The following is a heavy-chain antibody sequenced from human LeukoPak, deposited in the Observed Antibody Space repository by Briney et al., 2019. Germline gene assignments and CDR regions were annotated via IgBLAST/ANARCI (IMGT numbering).Heavy chain of an antibody. D-gene: IGHD3-10*01. CDR1: GGPISSGGYY. V-gene: IGHV4-31*03. CDR3: AREATMVRGVWFDP. CDR2: SYYSGST. Sequence: SETLSLTCTVSGGPISSGGYYWSWIRQHPGKGLEWIWYSYYSGSTHYNPSLKSRVTISVDTSKNQFSLKLSSVTAADTAVYYCAREATMVRGVWFDPWGQGTLVTVSS. J-gene: IGHJ5*02.